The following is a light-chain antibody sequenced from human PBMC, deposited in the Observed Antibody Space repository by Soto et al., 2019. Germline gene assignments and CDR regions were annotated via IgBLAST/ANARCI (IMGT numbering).Light chain of an antibody. CDR3: QQSDRFPYT. V-gene: IGKV1-5*03. CDR2: KAS. Sequence: DIQMTQSPSTLSASVGDTVTITCRASQSLSYWLAWYQQKPGQAPKLLIHKASTLESGVPSRFSGSGSGTELPLTISTLQPDDFATFYCQQSDRFPYTFGQVTKLEIK. CDR1: QSLSYW. J-gene: IGKJ2*01.